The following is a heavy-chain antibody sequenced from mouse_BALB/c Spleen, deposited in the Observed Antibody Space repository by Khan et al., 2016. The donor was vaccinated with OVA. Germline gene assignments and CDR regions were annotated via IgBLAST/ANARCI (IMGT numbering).Heavy chain of an antibody. J-gene: IGHJ2*01. CDR2: ISVYYDDT. D-gene: IGHD2-2*01. CDR3: ARGGQWLRRGGGNSDY. Sequence: QIQLVQSGPELVRPGESMKISCKGSGYTFTDYAMHWVKQSHAKSLEWIGVISVYYDDTNYNQKFKGKATMTVDKSSSTAYTELARLTSDDSAIYYCARGGQWLRRGGGNSDYWGQGTTLTVSS. CDR1: GYTFTDYA. V-gene: IGHV1S137*01.